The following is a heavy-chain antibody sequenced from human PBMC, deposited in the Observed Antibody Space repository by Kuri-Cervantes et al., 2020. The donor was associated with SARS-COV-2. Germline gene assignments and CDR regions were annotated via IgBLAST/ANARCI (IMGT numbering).Heavy chain of an antibody. CDR3: AKDPKLWPQAHFDY. D-gene: IGHD5-18*01. CDR2: IYTSGST. CDR1: GGSISSSSYY. J-gene: IGHJ4*02. Sequence: SETLSLTCTVSGGSISSSSYYWGWIRQPAGKGLEWIGRIYTSGSTNYNPSLKSRVTMSVDTSKNQFSLKLSSVTAADTAVYYCAKDPKLWPQAHFDYWGQGTLVTVSS. V-gene: IGHV4-61*02.